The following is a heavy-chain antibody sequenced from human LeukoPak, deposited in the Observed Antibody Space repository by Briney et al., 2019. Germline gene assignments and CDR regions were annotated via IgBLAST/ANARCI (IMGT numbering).Heavy chain of an antibody. D-gene: IGHD6-13*01. CDR2: ISGSGGST. CDR3: AREVASSWYLGWFDP. Sequence: GGSLRLSCAASGFTFNSHAMSWVRQAPGKGLEWVSAISGSGGSTYYADSVKGRFTISRDNSKNTLYLQMNGLGAEDTAIYHCAREVASSWYLGWFDPWGQGTLVTVSS. V-gene: IGHV3-23*01. CDR1: GFTFNSHA. J-gene: IGHJ5*02.